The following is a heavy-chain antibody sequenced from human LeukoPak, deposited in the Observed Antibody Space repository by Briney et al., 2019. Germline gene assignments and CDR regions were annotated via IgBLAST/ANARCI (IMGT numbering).Heavy chain of an antibody. J-gene: IGHJ6*04. V-gene: IGHV1-2*04. D-gene: IGHD2-2*01. CDR2: INPNSGGT. CDR3: ARDTRYSGYCSSTSCLSGGMDV. Sequence: ASVKVSCKASGYTFTGYYMHWVRQAPGQGLEWMGWINPNSGGTNYAQKFQGWVTMTRDTSISTAYMELGRLRSDDTAVYYCARDTRYSGYCSSTSCLSGGMDVWGKGTTVTVSS. CDR1: GYTFTGYY.